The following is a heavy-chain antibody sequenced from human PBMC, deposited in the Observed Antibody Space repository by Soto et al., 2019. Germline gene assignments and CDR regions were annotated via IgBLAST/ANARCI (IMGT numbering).Heavy chain of an antibody. CDR3: ARDAGGHYGGITKWFDS. Sequence: PXETLSLPCTGSGGSISSGGYYWSWIRQHPGKVLEWIGYIYYSGITYYNPSLKSRVTISVDTSKNQFSLKLSSVTAADTAVYYCARDAGGHYGGITKWFDSWGQGTLVTVSS. CDR1: GGSISSGGYY. CDR2: IYYSGIT. J-gene: IGHJ5*01. V-gene: IGHV4-31*03. D-gene: IGHD2-15*01.